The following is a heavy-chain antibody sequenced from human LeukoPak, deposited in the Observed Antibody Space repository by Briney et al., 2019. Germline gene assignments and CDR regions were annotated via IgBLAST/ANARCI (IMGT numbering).Heavy chain of an antibody. CDR3: ARALRFLEWLLSDAFDI. D-gene: IGHD3-3*01. CDR2: INPNSGGT. CDR1: GYTFTSYA. J-gene: IGHJ3*02. Sequence: GASVKVSCKASGYTFTSYAMHWVRQAPGQRLEWMGWINPNSGGTNYAQKFQGRVTMTRDTSISTAYMELSRLRSDDTAVYYCARALRFLEWLLSDAFDIWGQGTMVTVSS. V-gene: IGHV1-2*02.